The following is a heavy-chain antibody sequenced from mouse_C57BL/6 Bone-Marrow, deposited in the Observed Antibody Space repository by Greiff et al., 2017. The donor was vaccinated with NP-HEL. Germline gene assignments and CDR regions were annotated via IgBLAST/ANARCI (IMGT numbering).Heavy chain of an antibody. CDR3: ARFHYYGSSYYFDY. CDR1: GYTFTSYW. CDR2: IDPSDSYT. Sequence: QVQLKQPGAELVMPGASVKLSCKASGYTFTSYWMHWVKQRPGQGLEWIGEIDPSDSYTNYNQKFKGKSTLTVDKSSSTAYMRLSSLTSEDSAVYYCARFHYYGSSYYFDYWGQGTTLTVSS. V-gene: IGHV1-69*01. D-gene: IGHD1-1*01. J-gene: IGHJ2*01.